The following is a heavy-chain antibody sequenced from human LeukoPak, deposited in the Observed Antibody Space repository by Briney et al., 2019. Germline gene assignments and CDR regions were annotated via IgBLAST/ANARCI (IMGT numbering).Heavy chain of an antibody. Sequence: GGSLRLSCAASGFTVSNNYMSWVRQAPGKGLEWVSVIYSGGSTYYPDSVKGRFSISRDNSKNTLYLQMNSLRAEDMAVYYCARDSQWFPHGMDVWGQGTTVTVSS. D-gene: IGHD3-22*01. V-gene: IGHV3-53*01. J-gene: IGHJ6*02. CDR2: IYSGGST. CDR3: ARDSQWFPHGMDV. CDR1: GFTVSNNY.